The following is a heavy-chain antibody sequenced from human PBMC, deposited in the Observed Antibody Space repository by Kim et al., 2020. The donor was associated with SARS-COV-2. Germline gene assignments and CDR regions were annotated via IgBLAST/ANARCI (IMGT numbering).Heavy chain of an antibody. CDR2: IKNDGNEK. V-gene: IGHV3-7*01. CDR3: VKALGSRPEGY. CDR1: GFTFSRSW. J-gene: IGHJ4*02. Sequence: GGSLRLSCAASGFTFSRSWMNWVRQTPGKGLEWVANIKNDGNEKNYVDSVKGRFTISRDNSENSVYLQMNSLRAEDTAVYYCVKALGSRPEGYWGQGTLVPVSS. D-gene: IGHD2-2*01.